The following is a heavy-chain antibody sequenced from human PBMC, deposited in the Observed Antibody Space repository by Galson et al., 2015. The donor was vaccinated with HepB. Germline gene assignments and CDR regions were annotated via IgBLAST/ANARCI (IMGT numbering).Heavy chain of an antibody. CDR3: AKGGRESYSFDY. Sequence: SLRLSCAASGFTFSSYGMHWVRQAPGKGLEWVAVISYDGSNKYYADSVKGRFTISRDNSKNTLYLQMNSLRAEDTAVYYCAKGGRESYSFDYWGQGTLVTVSS. D-gene: IGHD1-26*01. J-gene: IGHJ4*02. CDR1: GFTFSSYG. V-gene: IGHV3-30*18. CDR2: ISYDGSNK.